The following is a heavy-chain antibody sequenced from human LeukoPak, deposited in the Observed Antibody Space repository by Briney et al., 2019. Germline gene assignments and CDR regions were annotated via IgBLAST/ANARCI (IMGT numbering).Heavy chain of an antibody. D-gene: IGHD6-13*01. CDR1: GGSFSGYY. Sequence: SETLSLTCAVYGGSFSGYYWSWIRQPPGKGLEWIGEINHSGSTNYNPSLKSRVTISVDTSKNQFSLKLSSVTAADTAVYYCARDEQQLLYCMDVWGQGTTVTVSS. CDR2: INHSGST. J-gene: IGHJ6*02. CDR3: ARDEQQLLYCMDV. V-gene: IGHV4-34*01.